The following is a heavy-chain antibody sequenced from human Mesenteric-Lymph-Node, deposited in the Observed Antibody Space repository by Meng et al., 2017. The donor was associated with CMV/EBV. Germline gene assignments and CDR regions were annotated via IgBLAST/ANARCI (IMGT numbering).Heavy chain of an antibody. J-gene: IGHJ4*02. CDR3: ARHQRWLKSEGGFNY. V-gene: IGHV4-34*01. CDR1: GGSLSGYY. CDR2: INHSGST. Sequence: QVPLQQWGAGLLKPSETLSLPCAVYGGSLSGYYWSWIRQPPGKGLEWIGEINHSGSTNYNPSLKSRVTISVDTSKNQFSLKLSSVTAADTAVYYCARHQRWLKSEGGFNYWGQGTLVTVSS. D-gene: IGHD4-23*01.